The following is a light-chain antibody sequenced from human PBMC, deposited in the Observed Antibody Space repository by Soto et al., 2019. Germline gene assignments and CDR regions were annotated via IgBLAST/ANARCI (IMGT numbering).Light chain of an antibody. V-gene: IGKV3-20*01. J-gene: IGKJ2*01. CDR1: QSISSTY. CDR2: AAS. CDR3: QQYFGSLYT. Sequence: SVLTQSPGTLSLSPGEGATLSCRTSQSISSTYLAWYQQRPGQAPRLLIYAASSRATGSPDRFSGSGSGTDFTLTISRLEPEDYAVYYCQQYFGSLYTFGQGTKLEIK.